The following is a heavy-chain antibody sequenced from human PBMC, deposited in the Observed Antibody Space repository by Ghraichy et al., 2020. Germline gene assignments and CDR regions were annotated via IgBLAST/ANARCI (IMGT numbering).Heavy chain of an antibody. V-gene: IGHV3-23*01. CDR1: GFTFDSYA. J-gene: IGHJ4*02. D-gene: IGHD3-16*02. Sequence: LSLTCAASGFTFDSYAMTWVRQAPGKGLEWVSGISGDGGNTYYADSVKGRFTISRDNSRNTLFLQMTSLRAEDTAVYYCAKDRDYDYVWGSYRQNYFDYWGQGTLVTVSS. CDR2: ISGDGGNT. CDR3: AKDRDYDYVWGSYRQNYFDY.